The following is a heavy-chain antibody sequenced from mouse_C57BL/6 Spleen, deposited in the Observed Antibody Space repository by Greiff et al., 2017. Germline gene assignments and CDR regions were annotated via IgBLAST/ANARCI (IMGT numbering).Heavy chain of an antibody. Sequence: QVQLQQSGAELVQPGASVKISCKASGYAFSSYWMNWVKQRPGKGLEWIGKIYPGDGDTNYNGKFKGKATLTADTSYSTAFMQLSSLTSEDSAVYFCARYYYCRVDYYAMDYWGQGTSVTVSS. D-gene: IGHD1-1*01. CDR2: IYPGDGDT. V-gene: IGHV1-80*01. CDR3: ARYYYCRVDYYAMDY. CDR1: GYAFSSYW. J-gene: IGHJ4*01.